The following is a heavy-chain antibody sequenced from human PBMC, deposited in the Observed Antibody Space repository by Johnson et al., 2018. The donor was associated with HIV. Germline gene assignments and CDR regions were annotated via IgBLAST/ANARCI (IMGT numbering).Heavy chain of an antibody. D-gene: IGHD7-27*01. Sequence: QVQLVESGGGVVQPGRSLRLPCATSGFTFSSHGMHWVRQAPGKGLEWVAVIWHDGSNKYYAESVKGRFTISRDNSKNTLYLQMNSLRAEDTAVYYCARPRTGSDAFDIWGQGTMVTVSS. CDR1: GFTFSSHG. J-gene: IGHJ3*02. CDR3: ARPRTGSDAFDI. V-gene: IGHV3-33*01. CDR2: IWHDGSNK.